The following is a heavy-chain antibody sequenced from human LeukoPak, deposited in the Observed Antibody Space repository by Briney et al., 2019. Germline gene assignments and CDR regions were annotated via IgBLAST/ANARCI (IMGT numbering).Heavy chain of an antibody. Sequence: GGSLRLSCAASGYTFTGYYMHWVRQAPGQGLEWMGWINPNSGGTNYAQKFQGRVTMTRDTSISTAYMELSRLRSDDTAVYYCARDLKCGGDCYSDYWGQGTLVTVSS. CDR3: ARDLKCGGDCYSDY. D-gene: IGHD2-21*02. CDR2: INPNSGGT. J-gene: IGHJ4*02. CDR1: GYTFTGYY. V-gene: IGHV1-2*02.